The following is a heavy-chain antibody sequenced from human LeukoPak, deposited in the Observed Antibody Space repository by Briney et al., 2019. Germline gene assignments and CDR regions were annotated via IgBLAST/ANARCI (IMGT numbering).Heavy chain of an antibody. Sequence: LSGGSLRLSCAASGFTFSSYWMHWVRQAPGKGLVWVSTITALPGGTIYYADSAKGRFTISRDNTKNALYLQMGSLRAEDTAVYYCARKKNLDLGGEAFRAGTPYDFWGQGTLVTVSS. CDR2: ITALPGGTI. D-gene: IGHD3-10*01. V-gene: IGHV3-48*04. J-gene: IGHJ4*02. CDR1: GFTFSSYW. CDR3: ARKKNLDLGGEAFRAGTPYDF.